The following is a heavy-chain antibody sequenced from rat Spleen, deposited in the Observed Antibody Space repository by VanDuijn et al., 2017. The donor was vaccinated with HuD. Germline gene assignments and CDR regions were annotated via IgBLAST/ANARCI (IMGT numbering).Heavy chain of an antibody. CDR2: ISYDGRRI. D-gene: IGHD3-1*01. CDR3: ARLPQDYFDY. J-gene: IGHJ2*01. CDR1: GFTFSDYY. Sequence: EVQLVESDGGLVQPGRSLKLSCAASGFTFSDYYMAWVRQAPTKGLEWVATISYDGRRIYYRDSVKGRFTISRDNAKSSLYLQMDSLRSEDTATYYCARLPQDYFDYWGQGVMVTVSS. V-gene: IGHV5-29*01.